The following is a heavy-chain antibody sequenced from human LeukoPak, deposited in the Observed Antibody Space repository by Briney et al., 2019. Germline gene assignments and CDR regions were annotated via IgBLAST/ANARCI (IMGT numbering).Heavy chain of an antibody. Sequence: GRSLRLSCAASGFTFSSYGMHWVRQAPGKGLEWVAVIWYDGSNKYYADSVKGRFTISRDNSKNTLYLQMNSLRAEDTAVYYCARENKGGSYYYYGMDVWGQGTTVTVSS. CDR2: IWYDGSNK. CDR1: GFTFSSYG. CDR3: ARENKGGSYYYYGMDV. D-gene: IGHD1-26*01. J-gene: IGHJ6*02. V-gene: IGHV3-33*01.